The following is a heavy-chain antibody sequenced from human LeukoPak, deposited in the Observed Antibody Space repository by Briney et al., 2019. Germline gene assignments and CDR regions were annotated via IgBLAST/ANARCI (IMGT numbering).Heavy chain of an antibody. Sequence: NASETLSLTCTVSGGSVSSSSYYWGWIRQPPGKGLEWIGTIYYSGNTYYNPSLKSRVTISVDTSKNQFSLKLSSVTAADTAVYYCATSGDDRGFFDYWGQGTLVTVSS. J-gene: IGHJ4*02. CDR1: GGSVSSSSYY. D-gene: IGHD5-12*01. CDR3: ATSGDDRGFFDY. CDR2: IYYSGNT. V-gene: IGHV4-39*01.